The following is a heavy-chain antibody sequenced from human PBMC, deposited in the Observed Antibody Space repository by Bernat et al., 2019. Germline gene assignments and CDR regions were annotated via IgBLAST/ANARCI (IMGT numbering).Heavy chain of an antibody. CDR1: GFTFSSYP. CDR3: AKGGRSTVTTSFDY. D-gene: IGHD4-17*01. CDR2: INGGGGST. V-gene: IGHV3-23*01. Sequence: EVQLLESGGGLVQPGGSLRLSCAASGFTFSSYPMSWVRQAPGKGLEWVSLINGGGGSTYYADSVKGRFTISRDNSKNTLYLQMNSLRAEDTAVYYCAKGGRSTVTTSFDYWGQGTMVTVSS. J-gene: IGHJ4*02.